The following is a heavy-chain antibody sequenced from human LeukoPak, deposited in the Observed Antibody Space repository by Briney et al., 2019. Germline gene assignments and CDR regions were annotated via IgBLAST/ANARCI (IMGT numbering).Heavy chain of an antibody. CDR2: ISGSGTAT. CDR3: GRIPSPSAYAYSGSYYVDH. Sequence: GGSLKLSCAASGFTFSTYAMGWVRQAPGKGLEWVSGISGSGTATYSADSMKGRFTISRDNSKNTLFLQMSSLRAEDTATYYCGRIPSPSAYAYSGSYYVDHWGQGTLSPSP. CDR1: GFTFSTYA. D-gene: IGHD1-26*01. J-gene: IGHJ4*02. V-gene: IGHV3-23*01.